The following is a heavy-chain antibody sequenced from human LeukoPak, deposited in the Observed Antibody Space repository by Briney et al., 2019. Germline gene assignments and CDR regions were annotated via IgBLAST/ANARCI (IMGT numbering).Heavy chain of an antibody. CDR1: GFTFSSYD. CDR2: IGTAGDT. V-gene: IGHV3-13*01. D-gene: IGHD2-15*01. CDR3: ARGIRRGYCSGGSCYPPWYYYGVDV. J-gene: IGHJ6*02. Sequence: GGSLRLSCAASGFTFSSYDMHWVRQATGKGLEWVSAIGTAGDTYYPGSVKGRFTISRENAKNSLYLQMNSLRAGDTAVYYCARGIRRGYCSGGSCYPPWYYYGVDVWGQGTTVTVSS.